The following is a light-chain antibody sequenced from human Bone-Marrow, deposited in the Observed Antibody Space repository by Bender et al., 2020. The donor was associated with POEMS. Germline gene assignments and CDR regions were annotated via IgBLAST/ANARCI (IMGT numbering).Light chain of an antibody. CDR3: QAWDNGTVV. V-gene: IGLV3-1*01. CDR1: KLGDKY. CDR2: QDK. J-gene: IGLJ2*01. Sequence: YELTQPPSVSVSPGQTATITCSGDKLGDKYVSWYQEKTGQSPVSVIYQDKRRPSGIPERISGSNSGNTATLTISGTQDIDEADYYCQAWDNGTVVFGGGTKLAVL.